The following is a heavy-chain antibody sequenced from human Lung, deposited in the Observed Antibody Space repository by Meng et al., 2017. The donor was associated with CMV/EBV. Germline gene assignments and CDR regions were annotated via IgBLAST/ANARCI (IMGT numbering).Heavy chain of an antibody. D-gene: IGHD5-18*01. CDR3: ARDTYGMVTYFEY. V-gene: IGHV3-66*02. Sequence: GESXKISCAASGFTVSSNYMTWVRQDPGKGLEWVSVIYIGGRTYYADSVKGRFTISRDDSKNSVYLQMNSLRPEDTAVYYCARDTYGMVTYFEYWGQGTMVTVSS. J-gene: IGHJ4*02. CDR1: GFTVSSNY. CDR2: IYIGGRT.